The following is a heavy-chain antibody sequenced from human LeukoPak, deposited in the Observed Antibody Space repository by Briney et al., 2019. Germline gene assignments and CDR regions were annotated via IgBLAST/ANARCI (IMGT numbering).Heavy chain of an antibody. V-gene: IGHV3-23*01. CDR1: GFTFSSHG. Sequence: GGSLRLSCAASGFTFSSHGMCWVRQAPGRGLEWVSSISIGGDTTYSDSVKGRFTISRDNSKNTLYLQLDSLRAENTAIYYCAKERITSSGWYGEFDYWGQGTLVTVSS. J-gene: IGHJ4*02. D-gene: IGHD6-19*01. CDR2: ISIGGDTT. CDR3: AKERITSSGWYGEFDY.